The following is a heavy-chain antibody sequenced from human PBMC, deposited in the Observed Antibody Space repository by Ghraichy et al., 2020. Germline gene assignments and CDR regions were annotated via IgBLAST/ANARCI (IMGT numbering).Heavy chain of an antibody. J-gene: IGHJ4*02. CDR2: INPSGGST. D-gene: IGHD3-16*01. CDR3: ARPALWGVWRVRMDSAYYFDY. CDR1: GYTFTSYY. Sequence: ASVKVSCKASGYTFTSYYMHWVRQAPGQGLEWMGIINPSGGSTSYAQKFQGRVTMTRDTSTSTVYMELSSLRSEDTAVYYCARPALWGVWRVRMDSAYYFDYWGQGTLVTVSS. V-gene: IGHV1-46*01.